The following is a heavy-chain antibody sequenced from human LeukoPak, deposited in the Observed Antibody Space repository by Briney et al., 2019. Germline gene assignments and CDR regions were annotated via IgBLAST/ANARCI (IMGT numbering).Heavy chain of an antibody. J-gene: IGHJ4*02. Sequence: SETLSLTCAVYGGSFSGYYWSWIRQPPGKGLEWIGEINHSGSTNYNPSLKSRVTISVDTSKNQFSLKLSSVTAADAAVYYCARLAYNSGWYYFDYWGQGTLVTVSS. V-gene: IGHV4-34*01. D-gene: IGHD6-19*01. CDR2: INHSGST. CDR3: ARLAYNSGWYYFDY. CDR1: GGSFSGYY.